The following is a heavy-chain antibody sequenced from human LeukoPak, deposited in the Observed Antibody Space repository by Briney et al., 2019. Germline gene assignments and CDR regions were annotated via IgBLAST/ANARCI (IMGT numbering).Heavy chain of an antibody. CDR3: ARLGYSSGASRDNNWFDP. Sequence: GESLKISCKGSGYSFTSYWISWVRQMPGKGLEWMGRIDPSDSYTNYSPSFQGHVTTSADKSISTAYLQWSSLKASDTAMYYCARLGYSSGASRDNNWFDPWGQGTLVTVSS. J-gene: IGHJ5*02. CDR2: IDPSDSYT. CDR1: GYSFTSYW. V-gene: IGHV5-10-1*01. D-gene: IGHD6-19*01.